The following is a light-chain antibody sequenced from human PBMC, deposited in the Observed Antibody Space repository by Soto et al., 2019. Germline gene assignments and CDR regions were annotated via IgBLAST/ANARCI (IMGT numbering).Light chain of an antibody. V-gene: IGLV2-14*01. Sequence: QSVLTQPASVSGSPGQSITISCTGTSSDVGGYNYVSWYQQHPGKAPKLMIYEVSNRPSGVSNRFSGSKSGNTASLTISGLQAEDEADYYCSSYTSSSVVFXGGTKLTVL. J-gene: IGLJ2*01. CDR2: EVS. CDR3: SSYTSSSVV. CDR1: SSDVGGYNY.